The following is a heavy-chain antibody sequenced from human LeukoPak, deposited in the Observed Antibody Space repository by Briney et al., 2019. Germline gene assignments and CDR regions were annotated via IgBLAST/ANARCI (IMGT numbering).Heavy chain of an antibody. J-gene: IGHJ6*02. V-gene: IGHV3-7*03. CDR1: GFTFSSYW. CDR2: INHNGNVN. CDR3: ARGGGLDV. D-gene: IGHD3-16*01. Sequence: GGSLRLSCAASGFTFSSYWMNWARKAPGKGLEWVASINHNGNVNYYVDSVKGRFTISRDNAKNSLYLQMSNLRAEDTAVYFCARGGGLDVSGQGATVTVSS.